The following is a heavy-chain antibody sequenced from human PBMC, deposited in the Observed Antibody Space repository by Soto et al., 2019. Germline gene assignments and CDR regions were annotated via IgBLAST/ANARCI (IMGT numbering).Heavy chain of an antibody. CDR3: ARGLGDYGYYVYYYGMDV. J-gene: IGHJ6*02. D-gene: IGHD4-17*01. CDR2: IIPIFGTA. V-gene: IGHV1-69*01. Sequence: QVQLVQSGAEVKKPGSSVKVSCKASGGTFSSYAISWVRQAPGQGLEWMGGIIPIFGTANYAQKFQGRVTITADESTSTAYMELSSLISEDTAVYYCARGLGDYGYYVYYYGMDVWGQGTTVTVSS. CDR1: GGTFSSYA.